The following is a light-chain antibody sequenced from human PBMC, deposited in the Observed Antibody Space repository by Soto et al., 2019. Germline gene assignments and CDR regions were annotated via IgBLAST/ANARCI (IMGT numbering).Light chain of an antibody. CDR1: RSLLYTNGKTY. V-gene: IGKV2D-29*01. Sequence: DVVVTQPPLSLSVTPGQPASISCKSRRSLLYTNGKTYLYWYLQRPGQPPQPLIYEVSNRFSGVPDRVSGGGSGTDFTLKISRVEAEDVGVYYCMQSIELPLTFGGGTKVEIK. J-gene: IGKJ4*01. CDR2: EVS. CDR3: MQSIELPLT.